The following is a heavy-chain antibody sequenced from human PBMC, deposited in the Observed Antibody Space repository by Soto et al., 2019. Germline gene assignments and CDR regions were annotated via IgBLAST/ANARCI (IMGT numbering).Heavy chain of an antibody. V-gene: IGHV3-21*01. Sequence: GGSLRLSCAASGFTFSSYSMNWVRQAPGKGLEWVSSISSSSSYIYYADSVKGRFTISRDNAKNSLYLQMNSLRAEDTAVYYCARDPSPLVLYGGNSHLDYWVQGTLVTVSS. CDR3: ARDPSPLVLYGGNSHLDY. CDR1: GFTFSSYS. CDR2: ISSSSSYI. J-gene: IGHJ4*02. D-gene: IGHD2-21*02.